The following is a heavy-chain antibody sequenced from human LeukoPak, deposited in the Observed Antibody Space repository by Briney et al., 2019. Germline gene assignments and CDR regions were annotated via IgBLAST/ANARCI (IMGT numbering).Heavy chain of an antibody. CDR2: ISSSSSYI. J-gene: IGHJ4*02. D-gene: IGHD7-27*01. V-gene: IGHV3-21*01. Sequence: PGGSLRLSCAASGFTFSSYAMSWVRQAPGKGLEWVSSISSSSSYIYYADSVKGRFTISRDNAKNSLYLQMNSLRAEDTAVYYCARDSLAGPPVHYFDYWGQGTLVTVSS. CDR1: GFTFSSYA. CDR3: ARDSLAGPPVHYFDY.